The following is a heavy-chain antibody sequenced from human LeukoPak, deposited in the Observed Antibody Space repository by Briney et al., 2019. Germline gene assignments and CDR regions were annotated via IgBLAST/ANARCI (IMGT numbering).Heavy chain of an antibody. D-gene: IGHD3-22*01. Sequence: ASVKVSCEASGYTFSAYHIHWVRQAPGQGLEWMGWINPKPGDTNYAQNFQGRVTMTRDTSITTFYLELNNLRSDDTAVYFCARDDSEDDFNAFDIWGQGTMVTVAS. CDR2: INPKPGDT. CDR3: ARDDSEDDFNAFDI. J-gene: IGHJ3*02. V-gene: IGHV1-2*02. CDR1: GYTFSAYH.